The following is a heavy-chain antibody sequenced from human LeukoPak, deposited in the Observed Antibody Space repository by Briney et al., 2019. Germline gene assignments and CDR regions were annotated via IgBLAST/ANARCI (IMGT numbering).Heavy chain of an antibody. D-gene: IGHD1-26*01. CDR3: ARDRVGAPFDD. J-gene: IGHJ4*01. CDR1: GCIFNRYG. Sequence: PGGWLRLSCAASGCIFNRYGMHWVRQAPARGLEWVAFIWYDGSNQHYADSAKGRLTISRDNSKNTVYLQMDSLRVEDTAVFYCARDRVGAPFDDWGQGTLVTVSS. V-gene: IGHV3-33*01. CDR2: IWYDGSNQ.